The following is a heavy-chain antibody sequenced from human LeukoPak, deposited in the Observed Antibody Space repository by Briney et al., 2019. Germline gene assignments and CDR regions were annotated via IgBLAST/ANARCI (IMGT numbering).Heavy chain of an antibody. J-gene: IGHJ4*02. CDR3: ARDGAPFDY. CDR1: GFTFSSYA. Sequence: GGSLRLSCAASGFTFSSYAMHWVRQAPGKGLEWVANIKQDGSEKYYVDSVKGRFTISRDNAKNSLYLQMNSLRAEDTAVYYCARDGAPFDYWGQGTLVTVSS. V-gene: IGHV3-7*03. CDR2: IKQDGSEK. D-gene: IGHD3-16*01.